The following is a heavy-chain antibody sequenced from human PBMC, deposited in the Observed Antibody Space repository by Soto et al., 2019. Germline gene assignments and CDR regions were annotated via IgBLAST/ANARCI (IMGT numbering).Heavy chain of an antibody. Sequence: SETLSLTCTVSGGSISPFYWSWIRQPPGKGLEWIGFVFYSGSTNYNPSLKSRVTISVDTSQNQFSLMLTSVTAADTAVYYCARPRSSGYAGEFDYWGQGILVTVSS. CDR2: VFYSGST. J-gene: IGHJ4*02. D-gene: IGHD3-22*01. CDR3: ARPRSSGYAGEFDY. V-gene: IGHV4-59*01. CDR1: GGSISPFY.